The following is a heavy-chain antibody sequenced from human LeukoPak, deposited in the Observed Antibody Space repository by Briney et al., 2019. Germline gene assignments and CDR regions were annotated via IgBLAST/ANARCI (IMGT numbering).Heavy chain of an antibody. CDR1: GFTFNNYW. CDR2: IKHDGSEK. Sequence: TGGSLRLSCADSGFTFNNYWMNWVRQAPGKGLEWVANIKHDGSEKYYVDSVEGRFTISRDNAKNSLYLQMNSLRADDTAVYFCARDTKPKRNLLTLHYWGQGTLVTVSS. V-gene: IGHV3-7*01. CDR3: ARDTKPKRNLLTLHY. D-gene: IGHD1-7*01. J-gene: IGHJ4*02.